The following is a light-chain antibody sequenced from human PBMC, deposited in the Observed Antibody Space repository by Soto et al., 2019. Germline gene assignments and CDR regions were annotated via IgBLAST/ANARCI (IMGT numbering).Light chain of an antibody. J-gene: IGKJ2*01. Sequence: DIQVTQSPSSLSASLGDRVSITCRASRDISNYLAWYQQKPGQVPRLLISGASTLHSGVPSRFSGSGSGTDFTLTITSLQPEDIAVYYCQQYNNWPPYTFGQGTKLEIK. CDR3: QQYNNWPPYT. CDR2: GAS. V-gene: IGKV1-27*01. CDR1: RDISNY.